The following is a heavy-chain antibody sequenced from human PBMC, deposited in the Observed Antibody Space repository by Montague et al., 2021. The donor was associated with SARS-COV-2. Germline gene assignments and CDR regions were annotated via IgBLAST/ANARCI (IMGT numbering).Heavy chain of an antibody. Sequence: SETLSLTCTVSGGSISSFYWSWFRQPPGKGLEWIGYISDSGSTNYNPSLTSRVTMSVDTSKNQFSLRVNSVTAADTAVYYCARPYSATLPAVSWGQGTLVTVSS. V-gene: IGHV4-59*08. CDR1: GGSISSFY. CDR3: ARPYSATLPAVS. D-gene: IGHD2-15*01. CDR2: ISDSGST. J-gene: IGHJ5*02.